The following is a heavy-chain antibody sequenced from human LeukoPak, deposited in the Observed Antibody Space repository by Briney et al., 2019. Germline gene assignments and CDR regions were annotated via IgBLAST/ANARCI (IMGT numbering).Heavy chain of an antibody. CDR3: ARGRYVTTRGGAAAGFLDY. V-gene: IGHV4-34*01. CDR2: INHGGST. CDR1: GGSFSGHY. Sequence: SETLSLTCDVSGGSFSGHYWNWIRQPPGKGLEWLGEINHGGSTNYNPSLKSRVTISVDTSQNQFSLRLSSVTAADTAVYYCARGRYVTTRGGAAAGFLDYWGQGTLVTVST. J-gene: IGHJ4*02. D-gene: IGHD6-13*01.